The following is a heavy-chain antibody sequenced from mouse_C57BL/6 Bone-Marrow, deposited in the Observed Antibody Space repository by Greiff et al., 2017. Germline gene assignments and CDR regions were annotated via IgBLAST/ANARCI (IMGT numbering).Heavy chain of an antibody. J-gene: IGHJ2*01. Sequence: QVQLQQPGAELVKPGASVKLSCKASGYTFTSYWMQWVKQRPGQGLEWIGEIDPSDSYTNYNQKFKGKATLTVDTSSSTAYMQLSSLTADGSAVYYCAREGITTVVGNFDYWGQGTTLTVSS. V-gene: IGHV1-50*01. D-gene: IGHD1-1*01. CDR3: AREGITTVVGNFDY. CDR2: IDPSDSYT. CDR1: GYTFTSYW.